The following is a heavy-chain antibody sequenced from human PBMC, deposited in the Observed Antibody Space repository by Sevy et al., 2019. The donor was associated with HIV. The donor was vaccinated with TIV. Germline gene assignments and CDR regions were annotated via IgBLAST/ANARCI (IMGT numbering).Heavy chain of an antibody. J-gene: IGHJ6*02. D-gene: IGHD2-2*01. V-gene: IGHV3-23*01. CDR3: AKVYQVLGSHYSYYGMDV. CDR2: ISDSGVIT. CDR1: GFTFRNYA. Sequence: GGSLRLSCAASGFTFRNYAMTWVRQAPGKGLEWVSTISDSGVITYYADFVQGRFTFSRDNSRNTVSLLMNSLRAEDTAVYYCAKVYQVLGSHYSYYGMDVWGQGTTVTVSS.